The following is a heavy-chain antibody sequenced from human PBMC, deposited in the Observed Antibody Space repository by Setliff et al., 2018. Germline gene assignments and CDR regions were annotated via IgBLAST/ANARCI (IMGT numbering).Heavy chain of an antibody. D-gene: IGHD3-3*01. J-gene: IGHJ5*02. CDR1: GYTFRQSI. CDR3: MRLVRFCSRTVCQRTSGDEA. V-gene: IGHV1-18*01. Sequence: GPSVKVSCKASGYTFRQSIVSWVRQAPGQGLEWLGWIGVYSGNTYSAQRFQGRVSLTTDESTNTAYLELRGLRSDDTAVYYCMRLVRFCSRTVCQRTSGDEAWGQGTLVTVS. CDR2: IGVYSGNT.